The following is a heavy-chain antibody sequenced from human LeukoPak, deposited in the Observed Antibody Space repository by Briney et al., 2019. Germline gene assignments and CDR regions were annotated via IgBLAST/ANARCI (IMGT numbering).Heavy chain of an antibody. J-gene: IGHJ6*03. D-gene: IGHD3-3*01. V-gene: IGHV1-18*01. CDR3: ARMCPYYDFWSGYDPRYYYYYMDV. Sequence: ASVKVSCKASGYTFTSYGISWVRQAPGQGLEWMGWISAYNGNTNYAQKLQGRVTMTTDTSTSTAYMELRSLRSDDTAVYYCARMCPYYDFWSGYDPRYYYYYMDVWGKGTTVTVSS. CDR1: GYTFTSYG. CDR2: ISAYNGNT.